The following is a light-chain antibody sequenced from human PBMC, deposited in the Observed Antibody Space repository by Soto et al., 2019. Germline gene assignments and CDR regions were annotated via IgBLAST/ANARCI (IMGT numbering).Light chain of an antibody. CDR2: LGS. J-gene: IGKJ2*01. CDR1: QSLLHSNGYNY. Sequence: DIVMTQSPLSLPVTPGEPASISCRSSQSLLHSNGYNYLDWYLQKPGQSPQLLIYLGSNRASGVPDRFSGCGSGTELTLKISRVEAEDVGVYYCMQALQTPPYTFGQGTKLEIK. V-gene: IGKV2-28*01. CDR3: MQALQTPPYT.